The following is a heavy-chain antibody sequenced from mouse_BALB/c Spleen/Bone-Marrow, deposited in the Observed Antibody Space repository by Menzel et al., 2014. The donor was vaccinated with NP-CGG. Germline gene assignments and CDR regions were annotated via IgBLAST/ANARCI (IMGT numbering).Heavy chain of an antibody. V-gene: IGHV1-80*01. CDR2: IYPGDGDT. CDR1: GYAFSVYW. Sequence: QVQLKRSGAELVRPGSSVKISCKASGYAFSVYWMNWVKQRPGQGLEWIGQIYPGDGDTNYNGKFKGRATLTADKSSNTAYMQLSSLTSEDSAVYFCARGGISVDYWGQGTTLTVSS. CDR3: ARGGISVDY. J-gene: IGHJ2*01.